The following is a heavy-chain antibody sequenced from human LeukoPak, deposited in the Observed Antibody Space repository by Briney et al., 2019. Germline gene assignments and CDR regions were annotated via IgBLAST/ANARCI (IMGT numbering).Heavy chain of an antibody. J-gene: IGHJ3*02. CDR1: GFTFSSYS. CDR2: ISSSSSYI. CDR3: ARDLEWFGELSLAFDI. Sequence: GGSLRLSCAAPGFTFSSYSMNWVRQAPGKGLEWVSSISSSSSYIYYADSVKGRFTISRDNAKNSLYLQMNSLRAEDTAVYYCARDLEWFGELSLAFDIWGQGTMVTVSS. D-gene: IGHD3-10*01. V-gene: IGHV3-21*01.